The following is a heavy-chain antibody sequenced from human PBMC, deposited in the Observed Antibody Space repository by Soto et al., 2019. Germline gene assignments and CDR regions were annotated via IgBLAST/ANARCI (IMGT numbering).Heavy chain of an antibody. CDR2: IYYSGST. V-gene: IGHV4-31*03. CDR1: GGSSSSGGYY. D-gene: IGHD6-19*01. J-gene: IGHJ4*02. CDR3: ARDGGSSGWYYFDL. Sequence: PSETLSLTCTVSGGSSSSGGYYWSWIRQHPGKGLEWIGYIYYSGSTYYNPSLKSRVTISVDTSKNQFSLRSEDTAVYYCARDGGSSGWYYFDLWGQGALVTVSS.